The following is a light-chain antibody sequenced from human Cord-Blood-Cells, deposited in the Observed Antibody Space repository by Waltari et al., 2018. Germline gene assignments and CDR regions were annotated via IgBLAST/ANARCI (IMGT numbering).Light chain of an antibody. Sequence: IQITQSPSTLSASVGDRATITCRASQSISSWLAWYQQKPGKAPKLLIYDASSLESGVTSRFSGSGSGTEFTLTISSLQPDDFATYYCQQYNSYWAFGQGTKVEIK. CDR1: QSISSW. CDR2: DAS. J-gene: IGKJ1*01. CDR3: QQYNSYWA. V-gene: IGKV1-5*01.